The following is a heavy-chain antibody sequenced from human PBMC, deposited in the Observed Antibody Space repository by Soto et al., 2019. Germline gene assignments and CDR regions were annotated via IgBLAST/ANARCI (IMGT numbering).Heavy chain of an antibody. V-gene: IGHV4-30-2*01. CDR2: INHLETT. CDR3: ARGGGFDSFDY. CDR1: GASITYGAYS. D-gene: IGHD3-10*01. J-gene: IGHJ4*02. Sequence: SETLSLTCTVSGASITYGAYSWSWIRQTPGKGLEWIGYINHLETTFYNPSFESRLTLSIDRTMNQFSLNLESMSAADRAVYFCARGGGFDSFDYWGQGILVTVSS.